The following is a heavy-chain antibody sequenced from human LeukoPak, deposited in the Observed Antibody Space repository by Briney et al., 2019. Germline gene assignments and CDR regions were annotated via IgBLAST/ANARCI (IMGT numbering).Heavy chain of an antibody. Sequence: SGGSLRLSCAASGFTFSSYSMNWVRQAPGKGLEWVSSISSSSSYIYYADSVKGRFTISRDNAKNTLYLQMNSLRAEDTAVFYCARDLSRSSSYYGMDVWGQGTTVTVSS. D-gene: IGHD1-26*01. J-gene: IGHJ6*02. CDR2: ISSSSSYI. V-gene: IGHV3-21*01. CDR3: ARDLSRSSSYYGMDV. CDR1: GFTFSSYS.